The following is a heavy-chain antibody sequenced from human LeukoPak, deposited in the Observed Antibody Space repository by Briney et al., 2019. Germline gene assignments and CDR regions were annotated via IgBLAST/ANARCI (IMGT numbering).Heavy chain of an antibody. CDR3: AKEGPGGSVVVPADHLGYFDY. V-gene: IGHV3-23*01. CDR1: GFTFSSYA. D-gene: IGHD2-2*01. CDR2: ISGSGGST. J-gene: IGHJ4*02. Sequence: PGGSLRLSCAASGFTFSSYAMSWVRQAPGKGLEWVSAISGSGGSTYYADSVKGRFTISRDNSKNTLYLQMNSLRAEDTAVYYCAKEGPGGSVVVPADHLGYFDYWGQGTLVTVSS.